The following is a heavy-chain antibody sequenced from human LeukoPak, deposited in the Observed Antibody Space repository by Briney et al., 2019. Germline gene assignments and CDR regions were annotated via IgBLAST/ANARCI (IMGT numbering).Heavy chain of an antibody. Sequence: ASVKVSCKVSGYTFTELSMHWVRQAPGKGLEWMGGFDPEDGETIYAQKFQGRVTMTEDTSTDTAYMELSSLRSEDTAVYYCATVGYYDSSGYRVSYYYYGMDVWGQGTTVTVSS. CDR2: FDPEDGET. CDR3: ATVGYYDSSGYRVSYYYYGMDV. J-gene: IGHJ6*02. V-gene: IGHV1-24*01. D-gene: IGHD3-22*01. CDR1: GYTFTELS.